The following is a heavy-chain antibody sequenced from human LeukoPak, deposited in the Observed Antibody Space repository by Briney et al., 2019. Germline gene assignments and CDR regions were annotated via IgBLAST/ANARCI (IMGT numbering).Heavy chain of an antibody. J-gene: IGHJ4*02. CDR3: TRESGAFSPFGF. V-gene: IGHV4-4*02. Sequence: PSETLSLTCAVSGXSITTTNWWSWVRQPPGKGLEWIGEVHLNGATNYNPSLESRFSMSIDNSNNHLSLEVTSVTAADTAMYYCTRESGAFSPFGFWGQGTLVTVSS. CDR1: GXSITTTNW. CDR2: VHLNGAT. D-gene: IGHD1-26*01.